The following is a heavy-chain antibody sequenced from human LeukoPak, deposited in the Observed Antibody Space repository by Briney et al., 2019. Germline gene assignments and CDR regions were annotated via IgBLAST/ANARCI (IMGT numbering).Heavy chain of an antibody. Sequence: SGGSLRLSCAASGFTFSNYQMNWVRQAPGKGLEWVSFITTSASAIQYADSVKGRFTISRDNAKNLLYLQMNSLRAEDTAVYYCAREIVGSPHAFEYWGQGTLVPVSS. V-gene: IGHV3-48*01. J-gene: IGHJ4*02. CDR2: ITTSASAI. CDR3: AREIVGSPHAFEY. CDR1: GFTFSNYQ. D-gene: IGHD1-26*01.